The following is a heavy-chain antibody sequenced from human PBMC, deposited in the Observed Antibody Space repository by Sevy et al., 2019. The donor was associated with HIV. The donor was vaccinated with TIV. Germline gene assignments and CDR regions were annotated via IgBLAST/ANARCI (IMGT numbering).Heavy chain of an antibody. V-gene: IGHV3-11*01. Sequence: GGSLRLSCAASGFTFSDYYMSWIRQAPGKGLEWVSYISSSGSTIYYADSVKGRFTISRDNAKNSLYLQMNSLRAEDTAVYYCARDGWYYDDSREDDAFDIWGQGTMVTVSS. CDR3: ARDGWYYDDSREDDAFDI. J-gene: IGHJ3*02. D-gene: IGHD3-22*01. CDR1: GFTFSDYY. CDR2: ISSSGSTI.